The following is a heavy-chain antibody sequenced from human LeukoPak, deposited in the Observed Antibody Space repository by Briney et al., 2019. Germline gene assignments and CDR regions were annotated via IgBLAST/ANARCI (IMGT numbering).Heavy chain of an antibody. Sequence: KTGGSLRLSCDASGFTFSSFYMNWVRQAPGKGLEWVSSITSSNYIFYADSLKGRFTISRDNAKNSLSLEMNSLRAEDTAVYYCARSPGYCNDGSCHHFDNWGQGTLVTVSS. J-gene: IGHJ4*02. CDR1: GFTFSSFY. CDR3: ARSPGYCNDGSCHHFDN. D-gene: IGHD2-15*01. V-gene: IGHV3-69-1*01. CDR2: ITSSNYI.